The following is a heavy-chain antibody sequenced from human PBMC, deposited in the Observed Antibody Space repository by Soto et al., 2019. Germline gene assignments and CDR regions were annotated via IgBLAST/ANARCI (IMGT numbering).Heavy chain of an antibody. V-gene: IGHV1-2*02. D-gene: IGHD2-2*01. CDR1: GYTFTGYY. Sequence: ASVKVSCKASGYTFTGYYMHWVRQAPGQGLEWMGWINPNSGGTNYAQKFQGRVTMTRDTSISTAYMELSRLRSDDTAVYYCARDLGYCSSTSCYFYYSGMDVWVQGTTVTVSS. CDR3: ARDLGYCSSTSCYFYYSGMDV. CDR2: INPNSGGT. J-gene: IGHJ6*02.